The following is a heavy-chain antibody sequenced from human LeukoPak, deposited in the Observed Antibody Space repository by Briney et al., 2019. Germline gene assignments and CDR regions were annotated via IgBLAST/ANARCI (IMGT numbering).Heavy chain of an antibody. D-gene: IGHD3-16*01. CDR2: RYYSGST. J-gene: IGHJ1*01. Sequence: SETLSLTCSASGGSIGSYYWTWIRQPPGKGLEWIGYRYYSGSTTYNPSLKSRVTISVDTSKSQFSLKLISVTAADTAIYYCARVRGDFETDWGQGTLVTVSS. CDR3: ARVRGDFETD. CDR1: GGSIGSYY. V-gene: IGHV4-59*01.